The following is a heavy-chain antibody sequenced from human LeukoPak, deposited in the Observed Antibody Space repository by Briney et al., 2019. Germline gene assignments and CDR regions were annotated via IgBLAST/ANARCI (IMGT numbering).Heavy chain of an antibody. CDR1: GFTFSSYS. V-gene: IGHV3-30*02. J-gene: IGHJ4*02. D-gene: IGHD3-10*01. CDR3: AKTSLWFGELTFDY. Sequence: PGGSLRLSCAASGFTFSSYSMNWVRQAPGKGLEWVAFIRYDGSNKYYADSVKGRFTISRDNSKNTLYLQMNSLRAEDTAVYYCAKTSLWFGELTFDYWGQGTLVTVSS. CDR2: IRYDGSNK.